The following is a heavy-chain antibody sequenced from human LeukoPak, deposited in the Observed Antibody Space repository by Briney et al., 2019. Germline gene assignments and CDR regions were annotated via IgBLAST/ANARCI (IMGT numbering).Heavy chain of an antibody. Sequence: GGSLRLSCAASGFTVSSNYMSWVRQAPGKGLEWVSVIYSGGSTYYADSVKGRFTISRDNSKNTLYLQMNSLRAEDTAVYYCARDLRATVVTYDAFDIWGQGTMVTVSS. V-gene: IGHV3-66*01. CDR1: GFTVSSNY. D-gene: IGHD4-23*01. J-gene: IGHJ3*02. CDR2: IYSGGST. CDR3: ARDLRATVVTYDAFDI.